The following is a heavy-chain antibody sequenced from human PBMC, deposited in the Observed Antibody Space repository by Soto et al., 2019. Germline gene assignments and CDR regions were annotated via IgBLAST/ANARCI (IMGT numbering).Heavy chain of an antibody. D-gene: IGHD1-26*01. Sequence: AGGSLRLSCVVSVFPFGANAMSWVRQAPGKGPEWVSGLSNTGRRTSYADSVKGRFNISRDNSENTVYLQMNSLRVEDTAVYYCATEMGATQGTFDNWGQGTLVTVSS. J-gene: IGHJ4*02. V-gene: IGHV3-23*01. CDR1: VFPFGANA. CDR3: ATEMGATQGTFDN. CDR2: LSNTGRRT.